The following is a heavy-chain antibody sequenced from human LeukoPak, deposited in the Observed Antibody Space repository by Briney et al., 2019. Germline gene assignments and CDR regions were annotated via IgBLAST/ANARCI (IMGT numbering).Heavy chain of an antibody. D-gene: IGHD3-22*01. Sequence: GGSLRLSCAASGFTFDDYTMHGVRDAPGEGREWVSAISGSCGRTYYADSVTGRFTISRDNSKNTLYLQMNSLRAEDTAVYYCAKGGDSSGYYYYFDYWGQGTLVTVSS. CDR2: ISGSCGRT. CDR3: AKGGDSSGYYYYFDY. J-gene: IGHJ4*02. V-gene: IGHV3-23*01. CDR1: GFTFDDYT.